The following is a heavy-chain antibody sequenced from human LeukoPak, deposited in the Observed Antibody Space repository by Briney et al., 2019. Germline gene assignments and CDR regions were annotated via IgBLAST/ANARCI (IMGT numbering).Heavy chain of an antibody. CDR1: GFTVSSNY. J-gene: IGHJ4*02. CDR3: ARDLPRITMVRGVIIGY. CDR2: ISSSSSYI. Sequence: GGSLRLSCAASGFTVSSNYMSWVRQAPGKGLEWVSSISSSSSYIYYADSVKGRFTISRDNAKNSLYLQMNSLRAEDTAVYYCARDLPRITMVRGVIIGYWGQGTLVTVSS. V-gene: IGHV3-21*01. D-gene: IGHD3-10*01.